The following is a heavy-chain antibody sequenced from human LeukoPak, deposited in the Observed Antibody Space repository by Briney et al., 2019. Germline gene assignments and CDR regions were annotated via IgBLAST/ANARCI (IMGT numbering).Heavy chain of an antibody. CDR1: GGSISSSSYY. CDR3: ARNYDRMDY. CDR2: IYYSGST. V-gene: IGHV4-39*07. J-gene: IGHJ4*02. D-gene: IGHD3-22*01. Sequence: SETVSLTCTVSGGSISSSSYYWGWIRQPPGKGLEWIGSIYYSGSTYYNPSLKSRVTISVDTSKNQFSLKVSSVTAADTAVYFCARNYDRMDYWGQGTLVTVSS.